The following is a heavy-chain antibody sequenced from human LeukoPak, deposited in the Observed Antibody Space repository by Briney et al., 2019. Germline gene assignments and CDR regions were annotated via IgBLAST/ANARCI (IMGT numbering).Heavy chain of an antibody. CDR3: ARESWNYGSYFDY. CDR1: GGSISSGGYY. CDR2: IYYSGST. V-gene: IGHV4-31*03. J-gene: IGHJ4*02. D-gene: IGHD1-7*01. Sequence: SQTLSLTCTVSGGSISSGGYYWSWIRQHPGKGLEWIGYIYYSGSTYYNPSLKSRVTISVDTSKNQFSLKLSSVTAAYTAVYYCARESWNYGSYFDYWGQGTLVTVS.